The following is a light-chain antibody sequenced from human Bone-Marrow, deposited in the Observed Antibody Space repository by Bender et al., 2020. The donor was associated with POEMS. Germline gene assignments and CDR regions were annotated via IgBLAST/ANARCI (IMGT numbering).Light chain of an antibody. V-gene: IGLV1-44*01. J-gene: IGLJ3*02. CDR1: SSNIGAHA. Sequence: QSVLTQPPSASGTPGQRVTISCSGGSSNIGAHAVNWYQHLPGTAPKLLIYSSHRRPSEVPDRFSGSKSGNTAFLTISGLQSEDEADYYCAVWDDSLNGWVFGGGTKRTVL. CDR2: SSH. CDR3: AVWDDSLNGWV.